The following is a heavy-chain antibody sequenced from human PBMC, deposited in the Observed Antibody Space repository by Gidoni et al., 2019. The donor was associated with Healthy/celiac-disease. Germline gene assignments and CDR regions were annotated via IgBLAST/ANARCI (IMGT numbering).Heavy chain of an antibody. CDR2: ISYDGSNK. D-gene: IGHD1-26*01. CDR3: ARALVGTDAFDI. CDR1: GFTFSSYA. J-gene: IGHJ3*02. Sequence: QVQLVESGGGVVHPGMSLGLSCSASGFTFSSYAMHGVRQAPGKGLEWVAVISYDGSNKYYADSVKGRFTIYRDNSKNTLYLQMNSLRAEDTAVYYCARALVGTDAFDIWGQGTMVTVSS. V-gene: IGHV3-30-3*01.